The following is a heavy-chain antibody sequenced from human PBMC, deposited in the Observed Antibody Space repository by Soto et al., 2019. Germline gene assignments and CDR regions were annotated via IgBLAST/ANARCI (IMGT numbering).Heavy chain of an antibody. CDR1: GGSFSTYY. CDR3: ARGGSNDWQVAFDI. D-gene: IGHD3-9*01. J-gene: IGHJ3*02. Sequence: QLQQWGAGLLKPSETLSLTCVVSGGSFSTYYYNWIRQSPGKGLEWIGESNHSGSNNYSPSLQSRVTMSLDTSKNQFSLKLTSVTAADTAVYYCARGGSNDWQVAFDIWGQGTMVTVSS. V-gene: IGHV4-34*01. CDR2: SNHSGSN.